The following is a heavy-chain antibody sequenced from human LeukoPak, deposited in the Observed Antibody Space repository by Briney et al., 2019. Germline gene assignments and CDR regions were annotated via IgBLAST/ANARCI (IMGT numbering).Heavy chain of an antibody. CDR1: GGSIRSGNYY. Sequence: SQTLSLTCAVSGGSIRSGNYYWSWIRQPAGKRLEWIARMYTSGSTNYNPSLKSRVTISADTSKNQLSLKLTSVTAADTAVYYCAAMIGYFDYWGQGILVTVSS. CDR2: MYTSGST. J-gene: IGHJ4*02. V-gene: IGHV4-61*02. CDR3: AAMIGYFDY. D-gene: IGHD3-22*01.